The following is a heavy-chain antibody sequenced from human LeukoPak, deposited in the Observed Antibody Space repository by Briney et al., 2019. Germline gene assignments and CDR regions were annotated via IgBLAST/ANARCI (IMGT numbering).Heavy chain of an antibody. CDR1: GASISSYY. Sequence: PSETLSLTCTVSGASISSYYWSWIRQPPGKGLEWIGYIYYSGSTNYNPSLKSRVTISVDTSKNQFSLKLSSVTAADTAVYYCARDPSGYFNYWGQGTLATVSS. V-gene: IGHV4-59*01. J-gene: IGHJ4*02. CDR2: IYYSGST. CDR3: ARDPSGYFNY. D-gene: IGHD3-22*01.